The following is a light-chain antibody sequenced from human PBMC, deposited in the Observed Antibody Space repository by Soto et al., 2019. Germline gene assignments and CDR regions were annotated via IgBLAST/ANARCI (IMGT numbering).Light chain of an antibody. CDR2: GAS. V-gene: IGKV3-20*01. J-gene: IGKJ2*01. Sequence: EIVLTQSPGTLSLSPGERATLSCRASQSVSRSYLAWYQQKVGQAPRLLIYGASSRATGIPGRFSGSGSGTDFTLTISRLEPEEFAVYYCQQYGSSPLYTFGQGTKLEIK. CDR1: QSVSRSY. CDR3: QQYGSSPLYT.